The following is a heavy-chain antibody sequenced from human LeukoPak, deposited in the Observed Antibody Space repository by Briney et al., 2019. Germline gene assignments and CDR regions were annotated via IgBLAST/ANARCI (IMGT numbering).Heavy chain of an antibody. J-gene: IGHJ4*02. CDR3: ARGEFYGSVSYLFDY. Sequence: GGSLRLSCGASGFTFRNYDMHWVRQAAGKGLEWVSTIVIGGDTYYPGSVKGRFTISRENAKNSLYLQMNSLRAGDTAVYYCARGEFYGSVSYLFDYWGQGTLVTVSS. CDR2: IVIGGDT. V-gene: IGHV3-13*01. CDR1: GFTFRNYD. D-gene: IGHD3-10*01.